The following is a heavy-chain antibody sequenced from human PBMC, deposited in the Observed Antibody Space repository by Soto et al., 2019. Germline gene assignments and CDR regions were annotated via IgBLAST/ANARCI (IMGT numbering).Heavy chain of an antibody. J-gene: IGHJ4*02. D-gene: IGHD3-3*01. Sequence: ASVKVSCKASGYTFTSYGISWLRQAPGQGLEWMGWISAYNGNTNYAQKLQGRVTMTTDTSTSTAYMELRSLRSDDTAVYYCARDGYYDFWSGYPSFDYWGQGTLVTVSS. CDR1: GYTFTSYG. V-gene: IGHV1-18*04. CDR3: ARDGYYDFWSGYPSFDY. CDR2: ISAYNGNT.